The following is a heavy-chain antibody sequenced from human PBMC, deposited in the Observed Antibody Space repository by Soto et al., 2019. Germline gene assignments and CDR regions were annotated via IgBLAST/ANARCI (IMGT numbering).Heavy chain of an antibody. CDR2: TYYRSKWFY. Sequence: SQTLSLTCAISGDSVSSNSVVWNWIRQSPSRGLEWLGRTYYRSKWFYEYAESVRSRIAINPDTSKNQFSLQLNSVTPEDTAVYYCARDSAYHGPWGQGTLVTVSS. CDR1: GDSVSSNSVV. V-gene: IGHV6-1*01. CDR3: ARDSAYHGP. D-gene: IGHD2-2*01. J-gene: IGHJ4*02.